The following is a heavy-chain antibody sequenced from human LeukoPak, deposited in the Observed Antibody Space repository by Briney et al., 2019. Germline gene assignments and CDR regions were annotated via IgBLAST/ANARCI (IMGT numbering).Heavy chain of an antibody. CDR3: ARDLVTVTKGFDI. Sequence: ASETLSLTCAVSDDSFNSHYWTWTRQPPGKGLEWIGYISYIGSTNYNPSLKSRVTISIDTSRNQFSLRLSSVTAADTAVYYCARDLVTVTKGFDIWGQGTMVSVSS. V-gene: IGHV4-59*11. CDR2: ISYIGST. CDR1: DDSFNSHY. J-gene: IGHJ3*02. D-gene: IGHD4-17*01.